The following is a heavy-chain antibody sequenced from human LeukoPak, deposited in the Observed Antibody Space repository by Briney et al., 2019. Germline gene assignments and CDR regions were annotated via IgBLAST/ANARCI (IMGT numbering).Heavy chain of an antibody. J-gene: IGHJ3*02. CDR3: ARDLSSRGYTYGTPAFTFDI. V-gene: IGHV3-74*01. Sequence: TGGSLRLSCAASGFTFSSYWMHWVRQAPGKGLVWVSRINSDGSRTTYADSVKGRFTISRDNAKNTLYLQMNSLRAEDTAVYYCARDLSSRGYTYGTPAFTFDIWGQGTMVTVSS. D-gene: IGHD5-18*01. CDR1: GFTFSSYW. CDR2: INSDGSRT.